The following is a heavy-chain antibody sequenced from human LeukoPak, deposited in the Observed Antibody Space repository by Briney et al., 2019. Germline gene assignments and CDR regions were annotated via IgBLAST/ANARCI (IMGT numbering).Heavy chain of an antibody. V-gene: IGHV1-18*01. CDR1: GYTFTSYG. Sequence: GASVKVSCKASGYTFTSYGISWVRQAPGQGLEWMGWISAYNGNTNYAQKLQGRVTMTTDTSTSTAYMELRSLRSDDTAAYYCLLLEHYYGMDVWGQGTTVTVSS. J-gene: IGHJ6*02. CDR3: LLLEHYYGMDV. CDR2: ISAYNGNT. D-gene: IGHD1-1*01.